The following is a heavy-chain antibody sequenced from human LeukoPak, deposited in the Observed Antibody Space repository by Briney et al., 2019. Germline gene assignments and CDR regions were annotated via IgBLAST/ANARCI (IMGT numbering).Heavy chain of an antibody. CDR2: RWYDGSNK. D-gene: IGHD3-9*01. Sequence: GGSLRLSCAASGFTFSSYGMHWVRQAPGKGLEWVAVRWYDGSNKYYADSVKGRFTISRDNSKNTLYLQMNSLRAEDTAVYYCARDDLYYDILTGYYDGGVGDYWGQGTLVTVSS. CDR3: ARDDLYYDILTGYYDGGVGDY. J-gene: IGHJ4*02. CDR1: GFTFSSYG. V-gene: IGHV3-33*01.